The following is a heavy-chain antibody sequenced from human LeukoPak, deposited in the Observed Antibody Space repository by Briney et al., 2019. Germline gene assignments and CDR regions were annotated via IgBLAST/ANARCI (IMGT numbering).Heavy chain of an antibody. CDR3: AKGDDILTGYLSYFDY. J-gene: IGHJ4*02. CDR1: GFTSRTYA. CDR2: ISGSGDNT. V-gene: IGHV3-23*01. D-gene: IGHD3-9*01. Sequence: GGSLRLSCAASGFTSRTYAMNWVRQAPGKGLEWVSGISGSGDNTYYADSVKGRFTISRDNSKNTLYLQMNSLRAEDTAVYYCAKGDDILTGYLSYFDYWGQGTLVTVSS.